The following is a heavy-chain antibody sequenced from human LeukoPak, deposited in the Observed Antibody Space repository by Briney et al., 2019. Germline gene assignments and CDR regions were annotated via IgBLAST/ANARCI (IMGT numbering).Heavy chain of an antibody. D-gene: IGHD3-22*01. CDR1: GFTFSSYA. V-gene: IGHV4-34*01. Sequence: PGGSLRLSCAASGFTFSSYAMSWVRQPPGKGLEWIGEINHSGSTNYNPSLKSRVTISVDTSKSQFSLKLSSVTAADTAVYYCARGSPKTMIVVVHTNSKAFDIWGQGTMVTVSS. CDR3: ARGSPKTMIVVVHTNSKAFDI. J-gene: IGHJ3*02. CDR2: INHSGST.